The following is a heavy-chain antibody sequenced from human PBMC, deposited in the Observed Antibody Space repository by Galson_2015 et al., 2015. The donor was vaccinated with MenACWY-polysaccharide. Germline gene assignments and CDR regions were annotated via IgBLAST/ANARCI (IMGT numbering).Heavy chain of an antibody. D-gene: IGHD1-1*01. Sequence: SLRLSCAASGFSFGNYAMNWVRQSPTKGLEWVSFIRRSGDSTAYADSVKGRFTISRDNLKNTLYLQMNSLTAADTAVYYCAKDLSTSTYYQMDVWGKGTTVTVFS. CDR1: GFSFGNYA. J-gene: IGHJ6*03. CDR3: AKDLSTSTYYQMDV. V-gene: IGHV3-23*01. CDR2: IRRSGDST.